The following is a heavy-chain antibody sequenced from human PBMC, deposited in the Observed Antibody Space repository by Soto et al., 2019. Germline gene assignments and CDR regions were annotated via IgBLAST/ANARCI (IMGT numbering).Heavy chain of an antibody. J-gene: IGHJ6*02. D-gene: IGHD3-10*02. CDR2: INPSGGST. Sequence: ASVKVSCKASGYTFTSYYMHWVRQAPGQGLEWMGIINPSGGSTSYAQKFQGRVTMTRDTSTSTVYMELSSLRSEDTAVYYCARASVGAFDYFVRGVRGSTYYDHYYGMDVWGQGTTVTVSS. V-gene: IGHV1-46*01. CDR3: ARASVGAFDYFVRGVRGSTYYDHYYGMDV. CDR1: GYTFTSYY.